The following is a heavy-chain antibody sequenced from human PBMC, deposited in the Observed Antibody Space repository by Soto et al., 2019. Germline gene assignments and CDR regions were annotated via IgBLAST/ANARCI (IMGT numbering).Heavy chain of an antibody. CDR3: ARVRGLGNYYMDV. CDR1: GFTFSSYG. V-gene: IGHV3-33*01. J-gene: IGHJ6*03. Sequence: QVQLVESGGGVVQPGRSPRLSCAASGFTFSSYGMHWVRQAPGKGLEWVAVIWYDGSNKYYADSVKGRFTISRDNSKNTLYLQMNSLRAEDTAVYYCARVRGLGNYYMDVWGKGTTVTVSS. CDR2: IWYDGSNK.